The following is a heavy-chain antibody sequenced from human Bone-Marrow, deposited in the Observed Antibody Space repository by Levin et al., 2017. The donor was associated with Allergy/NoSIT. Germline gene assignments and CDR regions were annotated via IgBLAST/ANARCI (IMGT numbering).Heavy chain of an antibody. D-gene: IGHD3-10*01. J-gene: IGHJ4*02. Sequence: PGGSLRLSCAASGFTVSNNQMSWVRQAPGKALEWVSLIYSGGSTKYADSVKGRFTISRDNSKNTLYLQMNSLRPEDTAVYYCTNSGSYHKDWGQGTLVTVSS. CDR1: GFTVSNNQ. CDR3: TNSGSYHKD. CDR2: IYSGGST. V-gene: IGHV3-53*01.